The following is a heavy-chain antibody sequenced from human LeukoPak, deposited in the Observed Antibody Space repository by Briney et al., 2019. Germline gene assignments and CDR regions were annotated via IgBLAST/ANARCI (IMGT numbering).Heavy chain of an antibody. V-gene: IGHV1-69*13. D-gene: IGHD1-26*01. Sequence: SVKVSCKASGGTFSSYAISWVRQAPGQGLEWMGGIIPIFGTANYAQKFQGRVTITADESTSTAYMELSSLRSEDTAVYYCARDPSSGGADGIGYWGQGTLVTVSS. CDR2: IIPIFGTA. J-gene: IGHJ4*02. CDR3: ARDPSSGGADGIGY. CDR1: GGTFSSYA.